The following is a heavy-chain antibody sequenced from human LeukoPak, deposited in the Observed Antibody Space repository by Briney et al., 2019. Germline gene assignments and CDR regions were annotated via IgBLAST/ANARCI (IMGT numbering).Heavy chain of an antibody. J-gene: IGHJ4*02. CDR1: GYSFSGFY. Sequence: ASVKVSCKASGYSFSGFYMHWVRQAPGQGLEWMGWIIPNTGGTNYAQTFQGRVTMTRDTTISTAYMELSSLRSDDTAVYYCAREWLIVVTGTGHLDYWGQGTLVTVSS. CDR3: AREWLIVVTGTGHLDY. CDR2: IIPNTGGT. V-gene: IGHV1-2*02. D-gene: IGHD6-19*01.